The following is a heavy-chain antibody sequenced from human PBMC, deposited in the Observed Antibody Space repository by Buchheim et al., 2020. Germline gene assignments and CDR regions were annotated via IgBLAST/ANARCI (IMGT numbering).Heavy chain of an antibody. J-gene: IGHJ6*02. CDR2: IKSKTDGGTT. V-gene: IGHV3-15*01. D-gene: IGHD3-22*01. CDR1: ELTISSDW. CDR3: TTGIRYDSSGFWYYYGMDV. Sequence: EAQVVESGGGLVQPGGSLRLSCAASELTISSDWMTWVRQAPGKGLEWVGRIKSKTDGGTTDYAAPVKGRFTISRDDSKNTLYLQMNSLKTEDTAVYYCTTGIRYDSSGFWYYYGMDVWGQGTT.